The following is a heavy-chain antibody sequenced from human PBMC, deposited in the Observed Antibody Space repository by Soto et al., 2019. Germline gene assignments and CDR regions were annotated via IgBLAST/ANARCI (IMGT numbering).Heavy chain of an antibody. CDR3: AREVSWKGIDY. CDR2: INSYNGNT. Sequence: GASVKVSCKASGYTFTSYAITWVRQAPGQGLEWVAWINSYNGNTNYAQNLQGRVTLTTDTSTSTAYIELRSLRSDDTAVYYCAREVSWKGIDYWGQGTLVTVSS. D-gene: IGHD6-13*01. V-gene: IGHV1-18*01. J-gene: IGHJ4*02. CDR1: GYTFTSYA.